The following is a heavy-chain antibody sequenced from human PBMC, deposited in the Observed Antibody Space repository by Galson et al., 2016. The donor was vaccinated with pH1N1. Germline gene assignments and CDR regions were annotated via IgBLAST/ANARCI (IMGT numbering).Heavy chain of an antibody. V-gene: IGHV5-51*03. CDR3: PRSPAEPGYSYYYMDV. J-gene: IGHJ6*03. CDR1: GYSFTSYW. Sequence: QSGAEVNKPGESLKISCQGSGYSFTSYWIGWVRQMPGKGLEWRGSIFPGDSDTRYSPSLQGQVTISADNSISTAYRKWTSLRASDTAMYYCPRSPAEPGYSYYYMDVWGKGTTVSVSS. CDR2: IFPGDSDT. D-gene: IGHD2-21*01.